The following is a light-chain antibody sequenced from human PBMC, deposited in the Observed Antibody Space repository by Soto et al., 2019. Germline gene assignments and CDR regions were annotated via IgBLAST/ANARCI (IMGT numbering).Light chain of an antibody. V-gene: IGKV3-20*01. CDR1: QSVSSSY. CDR3: QQYGSSALT. Sequence: EIVLTQSPGTLSLSPGERATLSCRASQSVSSSYLAWYQQKPGQAPRLLIYGASSRATGIPDRFSGSGSGTDFTLTISRLEPEDFAVYYYQQYGSSALTFGGGTKGEIK. J-gene: IGKJ4*01. CDR2: GAS.